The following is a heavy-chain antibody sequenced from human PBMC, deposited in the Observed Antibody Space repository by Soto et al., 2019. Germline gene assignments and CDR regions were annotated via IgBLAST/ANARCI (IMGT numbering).Heavy chain of an antibody. Sequence: SVNVSCKASGGTFSSYTISWVRQAPGQGLEWMGRIIPILGIANYAQKFQGRVTITADKSTSTAYMELSSLRSEDTAVYYCARGGYCSSTSCYSRYYYYYMDVWGKGPTVTVSS. CDR2: IIPILGIA. D-gene: IGHD2-2*03. V-gene: IGHV1-69*02. J-gene: IGHJ6*03. CDR3: ARGGYCSSTSCYSRYYYYYMDV. CDR1: GGTFSSYT.